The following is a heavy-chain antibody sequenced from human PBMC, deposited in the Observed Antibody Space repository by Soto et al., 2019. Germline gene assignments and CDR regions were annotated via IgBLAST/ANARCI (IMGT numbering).Heavy chain of an antibody. Sequence: ASVKVSCKASGYTFTSYHMHWVRQAPGQGLEWMGIINPSGGRTTYAQKFQGRVTLTRDTSTSTVYMELSSLRSEDTAVYYCSRGPRVETQTKNTIRGDYWGQGTLVTVSS. CDR1: GYTFTSYH. J-gene: IGHJ4*02. CDR2: INPSGGRT. CDR3: SRGPRVETQTKNTIRGDY. V-gene: IGHV1-46*03. D-gene: IGHD5-18*01.